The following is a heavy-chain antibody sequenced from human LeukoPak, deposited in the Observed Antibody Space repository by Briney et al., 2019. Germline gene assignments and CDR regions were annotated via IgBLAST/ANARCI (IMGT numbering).Heavy chain of an antibody. D-gene: IGHD5/OR15-5a*01. V-gene: IGHV1-2*02. CDR1: GYTFTVYY. J-gene: IGHJ4*02. CDR3: ARVEYSVAGLLLHLFDF. CDR2: IGAKSGDT. Sequence: ASVKVSCKASGYTFTVYYIHWVRQAPGQGLEWMGWIGAKSGDTKYAQRFQDRVTMTRDTSISTVYMDLSRLTSDDTAVYFCARVEYSVAGLLLHLFDFWGQGTLVTVSS.